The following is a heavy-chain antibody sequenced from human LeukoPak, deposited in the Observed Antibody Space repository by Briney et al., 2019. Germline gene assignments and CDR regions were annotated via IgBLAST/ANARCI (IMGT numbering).Heavy chain of an antibody. CDR2: ISYDGSNK. CDR1: GFTFSSYA. Sequence: PGGSLRLSCAASGFTFSSYAMHWVRQAPGKGLEWVAVISYDGSNKYYADSVKGRFTISRDNSKNTLYLQMDSLRAEDTAVYYCTREITVTTADYGMDVWGQGTTVTVSS. CDR3: TREITVTTADYGMDV. D-gene: IGHD4-17*01. V-gene: IGHV3-30-3*01. J-gene: IGHJ6*02.